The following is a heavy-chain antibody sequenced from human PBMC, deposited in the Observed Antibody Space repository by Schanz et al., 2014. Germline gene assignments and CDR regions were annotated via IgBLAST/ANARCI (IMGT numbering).Heavy chain of an antibody. CDR1: GFTFRDYY. D-gene: IGHD2-15*01. Sequence: QVQLLQFGGGLVKPGGSLRLSCAASGFTFRDYYMSWIRQAPGKGLEWVSDISSGSSYANYADSVKGRFTISRDNAKNSLYLQMNSLRAEDTAVYYCAKGMGYCSGGTCYDYYYYGLDVWGQGTTVTVSS. CDR3: AKGMGYCSGGTCYDYYYYGLDV. J-gene: IGHJ6*02. V-gene: IGHV3-11*05. CDR2: ISSGSSYA.